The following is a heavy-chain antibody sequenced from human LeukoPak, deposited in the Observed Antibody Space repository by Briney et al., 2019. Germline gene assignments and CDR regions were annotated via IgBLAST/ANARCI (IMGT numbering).Heavy chain of an antibody. V-gene: IGHV5-51*01. Sequence: GESLKISCKGSGYSFTSYWIGWVRQMPGKGLEWMGIIYPGDSDTRYSPSFQGQVTISADKSISTAYLQWSSLKASDTAMYYCARLRRDTYYDFWSGYYGAYYMDVWGKGNTVTVSS. CDR2: IYPGDSDT. CDR3: ARLRRDTYYDFWSGYYGAYYMDV. D-gene: IGHD3-3*01. CDR1: GYSFTSYW. J-gene: IGHJ6*03.